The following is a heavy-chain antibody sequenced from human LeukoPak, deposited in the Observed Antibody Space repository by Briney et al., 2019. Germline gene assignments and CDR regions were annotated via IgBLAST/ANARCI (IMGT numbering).Heavy chain of an antibody. J-gene: IGHJ4*02. CDR3: AKGEQWHDY. Sequence: GGSLRLSCAASGFTFNTYAMSWVRQAPGKGLEWVSVITHSGGTTFYADSVKGRFTISRDNSKNTLYLQMNSLRAEDTAVYYCAKGEQWHDYWGQGTLVTVSS. CDR2: ITHSGGTT. CDR1: GFTFNTYA. D-gene: IGHD6-19*01. V-gene: IGHV3-23*01.